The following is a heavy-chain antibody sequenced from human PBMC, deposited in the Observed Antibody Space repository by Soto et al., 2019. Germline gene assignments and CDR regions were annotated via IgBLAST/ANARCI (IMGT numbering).Heavy chain of an antibody. CDR2: IIYSGDT. D-gene: IGHD1-7*01. CDR1: GASVNTGDYY. CDR3: VGTGTTDDF. J-gene: IGHJ1*01. V-gene: IGHV4-30-4*01. Sequence: VQLQGSGPGLVKPSQTLSLTCTVSGASVNTGDYYWGYIRQPPGQGLEGLGYIIYSGDTYYNPSLKTRATISLTPSRNQLSLTLTSVTGADTAVNYCVGTGTTDDFWGQGTLVTVSS.